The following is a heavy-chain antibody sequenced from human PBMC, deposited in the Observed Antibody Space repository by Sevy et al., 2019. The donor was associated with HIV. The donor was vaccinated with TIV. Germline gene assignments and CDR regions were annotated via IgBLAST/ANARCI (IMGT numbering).Heavy chain of an antibody. Sequence: ASVKVSCKTSGYTFSDYYLHWLRLAPGQGFEWMGWINPKTGATKYAQRFQGRVTLSRDTSITTAYMELSSLRSDDAALFYCARDLVRDDYGYGAFDYWGQGTLVTVSS. J-gene: IGHJ4*02. CDR2: INPKTGAT. D-gene: IGHD4-17*01. CDR3: ARDLVRDDYGYGAFDY. V-gene: IGHV1-2*02. CDR1: GYTFSDYY.